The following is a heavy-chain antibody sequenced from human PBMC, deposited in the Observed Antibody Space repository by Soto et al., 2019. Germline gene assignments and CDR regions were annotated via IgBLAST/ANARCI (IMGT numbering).Heavy chain of an antibody. V-gene: IGHV3-9*01. J-gene: IGHJ3*02. D-gene: IGHD3-10*01. CDR3: AKDIGGVRGVIINSGAFDI. Sequence: GGSLRLSCAASGFTFDDYAMHWVRQAPGKGLEWVSGISWNSGSIGYADFVKGRFTISRDNAKNSLYLQMNSLRVEDTALYYCAKDIGGVRGVIINSGAFDIWGQGTMVTVSS. CDR2: ISWNSGSI. CDR1: GFTFDDYA.